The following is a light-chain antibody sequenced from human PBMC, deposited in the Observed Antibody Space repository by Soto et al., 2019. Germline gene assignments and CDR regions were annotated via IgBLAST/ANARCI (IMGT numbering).Light chain of an antibody. V-gene: IGLV4-69*01. CDR1: RGHSSYA. CDR3: QTWGTGIQV. CDR2: LNSDGSH. Sequence: QAVVTQSPSASASLGASVKLTCTLSRGHSSYAIAWHQQQPEKGPRYLMKLNSDGSHRKGDGIPDRFSGSSSGAERYLTISSLQSEDEADYYCQTWGTGIQVFGGGTQLTV. J-gene: IGLJ2*01.